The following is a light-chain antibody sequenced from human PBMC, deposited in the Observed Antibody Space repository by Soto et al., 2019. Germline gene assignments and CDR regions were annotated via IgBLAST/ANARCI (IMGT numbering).Light chain of an antibody. CDR3: QQRSNWPLYT. Sequence: EIVLTQSPATLSLSPGERATLSCRASQSVSNYLAWYQQRPGQAPRLLIYDVSNRATGIPARFSGSGSGTDFTLAISNLDPEDFAVYYCQQRSNWPLYTFCHGTKLEIK. CDR2: DVS. V-gene: IGKV3-11*01. CDR1: QSVSNY. J-gene: IGKJ2*01.